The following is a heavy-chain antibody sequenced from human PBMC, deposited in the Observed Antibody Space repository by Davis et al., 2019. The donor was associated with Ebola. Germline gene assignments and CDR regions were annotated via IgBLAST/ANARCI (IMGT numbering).Heavy chain of an antibody. Sequence: SVKVSCKASGYTFTSYYMHWVRQARGQRLEWIGGIVVGSGNTNYAQKFRERLTMTREMSTSTAYMELRSLRFEDTAVYYCATSAGTVGKFDLWGQGALVTVSS. CDR1: GYTFTSYY. CDR2: IVVGSGNT. V-gene: IGHV1-58*02. CDR3: ATSAGTVGKFDL. D-gene: IGHD1-14*01. J-gene: IGHJ4*02.